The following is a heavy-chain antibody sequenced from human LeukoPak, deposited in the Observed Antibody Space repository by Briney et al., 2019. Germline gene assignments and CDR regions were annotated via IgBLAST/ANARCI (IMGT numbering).Heavy chain of an antibody. J-gene: IGHJ6*02. CDR1: GYTFTSYA. V-gene: IGHV1-69*13. CDR3: ARASFFPLGSSSSLGSRAYYYYYGMDV. D-gene: IGHD6-6*01. CDR2: IIPIFGTA. Sequence: GASVKVSCKASGYTFTSYAISWVRQAPGQGLEWMGGIIPIFGTANYAQKFQGRVTITADESTSTAYMELSSLRSEDTAVYYCARASFFPLGSSSSLGSRAYYYYYGMDVWGQGTTVTVSS.